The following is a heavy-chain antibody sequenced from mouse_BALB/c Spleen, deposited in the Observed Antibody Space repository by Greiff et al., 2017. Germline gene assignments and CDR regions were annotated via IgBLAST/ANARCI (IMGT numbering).Heavy chain of an antibody. CDR3: ARYITTAKGAMDD. J-gene: IGHJ4*01. CDR1: GYAFTNYF. Sequence: QVQLQQSGAELVRPGTSVKVSCKASGYAFTNYFIEWVKQRPGQGLEWIGVINPGCGGTNYNEKFKGKATLTADKSSSTAYMQLSSLTSDDSAVFGGARYITTAKGAMDDWGQGTSVTVSS. CDR2: INPGCGGT. D-gene: IGHD1-2*01. V-gene: IGHV1-54*01.